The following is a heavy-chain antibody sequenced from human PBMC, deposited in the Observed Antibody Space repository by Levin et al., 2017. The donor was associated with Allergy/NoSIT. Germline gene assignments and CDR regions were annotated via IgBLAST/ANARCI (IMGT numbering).Heavy chain of an antibody. CDR3: ARSSPGGFSYGHHFDY. Sequence: SASGPTLVKPTQTLTLTCTFSGFSLTTSAMCVSWIRQPPGKALEWLARIDWDDDKYYSTSLKTRLSISKDTSKNQVVLTMTNMDPVDTATYYCARSSPGGFSYGHHFDYWGQGTLVAVSS. CDR1: GFSLTTSAMC. J-gene: IGHJ4*02. CDR2: IDWDDDK. D-gene: IGHD5-18*01. V-gene: IGHV2-70*11.